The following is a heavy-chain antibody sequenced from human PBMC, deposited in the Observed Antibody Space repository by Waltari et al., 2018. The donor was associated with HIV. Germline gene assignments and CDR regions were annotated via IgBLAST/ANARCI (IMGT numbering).Heavy chain of an antibody. CDR3: ARESEYYGSGRENWFDP. CDR2: IYYSGST. V-gene: IGHV4-31*03. J-gene: IGHJ5*02. D-gene: IGHD3-10*01. Sequence: QVQLQESGPGLVKPSQTLSLTCTVSGGSISSGGYYWSWIRQHPGKGLEWIGYIYYSGSTYYNPSLKSRVTISVDTSKNQFSLKLSSVTAADTAVYYCARESEYYGSGRENWFDPWGQGTLVTVSS. CDR1: GGSISSGGYY.